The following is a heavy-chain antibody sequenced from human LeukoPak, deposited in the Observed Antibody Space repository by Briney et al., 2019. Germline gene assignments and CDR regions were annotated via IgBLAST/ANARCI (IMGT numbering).Heavy chain of an antibody. CDR3: ARGKQPGYSSSWYNWFDP. Sequence: SETLPLTCTVSGGSISSGDYYWSWIRQPPGKGLEWIGYIYYSGSTYYNPSLKSRVTISVDTSKNQFSLKLSSVTAADTAVYYCARGKQPGYSSSWYNWFDPWGQGTLVTVSS. CDR2: IYYSGST. CDR1: GGSISSGDYY. D-gene: IGHD6-13*01. J-gene: IGHJ5*02. V-gene: IGHV4-30-4*08.